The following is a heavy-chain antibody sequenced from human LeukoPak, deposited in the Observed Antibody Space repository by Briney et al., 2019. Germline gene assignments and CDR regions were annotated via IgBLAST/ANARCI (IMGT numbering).Heavy chain of an antibody. D-gene: IGHD6-19*01. CDR1: GGSISSSGHF. Sequence: SETLSLTCTVSGGSISSSGHFWAWIRQPPGKGLEWIGEINHSGSTNYNPSLKSRVTISVDTSKNQFSLKLSSVTAADTAVYYCARGGYSSGWYDYWGQGTLVTVSS. CDR2: INHSGST. CDR3: ARGGYSSGWYDY. V-gene: IGHV4-39*07. J-gene: IGHJ4*02.